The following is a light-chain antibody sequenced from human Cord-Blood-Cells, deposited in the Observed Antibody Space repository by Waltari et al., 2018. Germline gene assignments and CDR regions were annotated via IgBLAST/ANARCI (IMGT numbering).Light chain of an antibody. Sequence: AIQMTQSPSCLSASVADRVTITCRASQGIRNDLGWYQQKPGKAPKLLIYAASSLQSGVPSRFSGSGSGTDFTLTISSLQPEDFATYYCLQDYNYPWTFGQGTKVEIK. V-gene: IGKV1-6*01. J-gene: IGKJ1*01. CDR2: AAS. CDR3: LQDYNYPWT. CDR1: QGIRND.